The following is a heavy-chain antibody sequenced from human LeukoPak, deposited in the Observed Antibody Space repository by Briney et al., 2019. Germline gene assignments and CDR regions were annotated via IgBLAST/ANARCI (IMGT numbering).Heavy chain of an antibody. CDR1: AYTFTDYY. D-gene: IGHD2-2*01. V-gene: IGHV1-2*02. J-gene: IGHJ4*02. CDR3: ARTKPPCTSCLLLDY. CDR2: INPNSGGT. Sequence: VASVRVSCKASAYTFTDYYIHWLRQAPGQGLEWMGWINPNSGGTNYAPKFQGLVTMSTDTSITTAYMELNRLLSDDTAVYYCARTKPPCTSCLLLDYWGQGTLVTVSS.